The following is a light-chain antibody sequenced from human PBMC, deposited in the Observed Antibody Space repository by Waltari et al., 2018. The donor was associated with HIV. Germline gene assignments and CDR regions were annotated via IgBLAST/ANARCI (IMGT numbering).Light chain of an antibody. J-gene: IGLJ2*01. V-gene: IGLV2-8*01. CDR1: SSDVGRYNF. Sequence: QSALPQPPPASGSPGQPVTIPCTGTSSDVGRYNFVSRYQQHPGKAPKLMIYEVSKRPSGVPDRFSGAKSGNTASLTVSELQAEDEADYYCSAYAGSNKSVVFGGGTKLTVL. CDR3: SAYAGSNKSVV. CDR2: EVS.